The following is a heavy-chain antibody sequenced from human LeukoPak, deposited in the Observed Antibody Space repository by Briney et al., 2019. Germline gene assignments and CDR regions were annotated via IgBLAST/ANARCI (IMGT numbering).Heavy chain of an antibody. V-gene: IGHV3-21*06. CDR1: GFTFSSYS. CDR2: ISSNSKYI. Sequence: PGGSLRLSCAASGFTFSSYSMNWVRQAPGKGLEWVSSISSNSKYIYYADSVKGRFSISRDNAKNSLYLQMNSLRAEDTAVYYCAQKGGTDHWGQGTLVTVSS. CDR3: AQKGGTDH. J-gene: IGHJ4*02. D-gene: IGHD2-15*01.